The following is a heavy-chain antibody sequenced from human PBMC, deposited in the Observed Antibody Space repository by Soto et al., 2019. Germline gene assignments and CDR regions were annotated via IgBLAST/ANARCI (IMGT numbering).Heavy chain of an antibody. V-gene: IGHV1-8*01. CDR1: GYAFTSYD. D-gene: IGHD5-18*01. CDR2: MNPNSGNT. J-gene: IGHJ4*02. Sequence: QVQLVQSGAEVKKPGASVKVSCKASGYAFTSYDINWVRQATGQGLEWMGWMNPNSGNTGYAQKSQXXVAMTRNTSISTAYMELSSLRSEDTAVYYCAREKSYGYADYWGQGTLVTVSS. CDR3: AREKSYGYADY.